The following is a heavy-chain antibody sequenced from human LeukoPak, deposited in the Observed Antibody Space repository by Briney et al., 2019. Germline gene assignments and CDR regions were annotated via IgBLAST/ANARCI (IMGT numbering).Heavy chain of an antibody. Sequence: LEWMGWMNPNSGNTGYAQKFQGRVTMTRNTSINTAYMELSSLRSEDTAVYYCARAPLLADYWGQGTLVTVSS. J-gene: IGHJ4*02. CDR2: MNPNSGNT. CDR3: ARAPLLADY. D-gene: IGHD2-21*01. V-gene: IGHV1-8*01.